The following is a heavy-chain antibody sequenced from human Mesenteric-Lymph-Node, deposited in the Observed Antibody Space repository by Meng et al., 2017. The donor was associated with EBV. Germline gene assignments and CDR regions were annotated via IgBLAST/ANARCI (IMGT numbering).Heavy chain of an antibody. D-gene: IGHD1-26*01. J-gene: IGHJ4*02. CDR1: VGSVSSGSYY. V-gene: IGHV4-61*01. CDR2: IYYSGST. CDR3: ALIIVGATHFDY. Sequence: PGLGKPSETLSLTCTFSVGSVSSGSYYWSWIRQPPGKGLEWIGYIYYSGSTNYNPSLRSRVTISVDTSKNQFSLKLSSVTAADTAVYYCALIIVGATHFDYWGQGTLVTVSS.